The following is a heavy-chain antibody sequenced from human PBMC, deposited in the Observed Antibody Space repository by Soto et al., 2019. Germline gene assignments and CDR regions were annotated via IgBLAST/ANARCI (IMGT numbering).Heavy chain of an antibody. Sequence: EVQLLESGGGLVQPGGSLRLSCAASGFTFSTNSMTWVRQAPGKGLEWVCGISGGGDSTHYADSVKGRFTISSDNSKNMVYLQMNSLTADDTAVYFCSKWDCYGDQWGQGTLVTVSS. V-gene: IGHV3-23*01. CDR3: SKWDCYGDQ. CDR2: ISGGGDST. J-gene: IGHJ5*02. D-gene: IGHD2-21*01. CDR1: GFTFSTNS.